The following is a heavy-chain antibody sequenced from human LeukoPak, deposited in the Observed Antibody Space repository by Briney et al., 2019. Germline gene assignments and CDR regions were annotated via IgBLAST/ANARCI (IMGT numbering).Heavy chain of an antibody. D-gene: IGHD4-23*01. Sequence: SETLSLTCTVSGGSISSSSYYWGWIRQPPGKGLGWIGSIYYSGSTYYNPSLKSRVTISVDTSKNQFSLKLSSVTAADTAVYYCARMTTVVTWGNHFDYWGQGTLVTVSS. CDR3: ARMTTVVTWGNHFDY. J-gene: IGHJ4*02. CDR1: GGSISSSSYY. V-gene: IGHV4-39*07. CDR2: IYYSGST.